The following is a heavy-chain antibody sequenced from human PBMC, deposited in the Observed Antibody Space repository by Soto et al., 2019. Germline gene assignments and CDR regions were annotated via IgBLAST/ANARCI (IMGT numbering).Heavy chain of an antibody. Sequence: QVQLVQSGAEVKKPGASVDVSCKASGYTFTTYGISWVRQAPGQGLEWMGWISAYNGNTNYAQNLQGRGTMTTDTTTSAALVELRSLRSDDTAVYYCARFYASGSYPYDYWGQGTLVTVSS. CDR3: ARFYASGSYPYDY. CDR1: GYTFTTYG. V-gene: IGHV1-18*01. D-gene: IGHD3-10*01. CDR2: ISAYNGNT. J-gene: IGHJ4*02.